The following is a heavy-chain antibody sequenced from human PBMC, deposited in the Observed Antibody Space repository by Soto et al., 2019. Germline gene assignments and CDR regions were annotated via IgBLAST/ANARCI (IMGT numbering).Heavy chain of an antibody. Sequence: ASVKFSCKASGYTFTSYDISWVRQAPGQGLEWMGWISAYNGNTNDAQKLQGRVTMTTDTSTSTAYMELRSLRSDDTAVDHWATGTMAKSAYWAQGTLVTVSS. D-gene: IGHD1-7*01. CDR2: ISAYNGNT. CDR3: ATGTMAKSAY. V-gene: IGHV1-18*01. CDR1: GYTFTSYD. J-gene: IGHJ4*02.